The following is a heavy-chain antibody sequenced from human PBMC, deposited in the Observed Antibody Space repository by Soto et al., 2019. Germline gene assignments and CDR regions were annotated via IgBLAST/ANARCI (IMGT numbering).Heavy chain of an antibody. D-gene: IGHD2-15*01. CDR1: GGSFSGYY. Sequence: QVQLQQWGAGLLKPSETLSLTCAVYGGSFSGYYWSWIRQPPGKGLEWIGEINHSGSTNYNPSLKSRVTISVDTSKNQFSLKLSSVTAADTAVYYCARSRAYCSGGSCYSPPHATVTTSPFSYWGQGTLVTVSS. CDR2: INHSGST. CDR3: ARSRAYCSGGSCYSPPHATVTTSPFSY. J-gene: IGHJ4*02. V-gene: IGHV4-34*01.